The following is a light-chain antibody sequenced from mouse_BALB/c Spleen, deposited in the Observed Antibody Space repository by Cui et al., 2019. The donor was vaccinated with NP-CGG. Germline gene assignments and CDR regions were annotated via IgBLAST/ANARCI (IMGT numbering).Light chain of an antibody. Sequence: QAVVTQESALTTSPGETVTLTCRSSTGAVITSNYANRVQEKPDHLFTGLIGGTNNRAPGVPARFSGSLIGDKAALTITGAQTEDEAIYFCALWYSNHWVFGGGTKLTVL. CDR1: TGAVITSNY. V-gene: IGLV1*01. J-gene: IGLJ1*01. CDR2: GTN. CDR3: ALWYSNHWV.